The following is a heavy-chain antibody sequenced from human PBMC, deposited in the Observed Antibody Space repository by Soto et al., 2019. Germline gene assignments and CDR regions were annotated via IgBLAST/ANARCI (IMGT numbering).Heavy chain of an antibody. Sequence: VGSLILSCVASGFSISSYGMSWVRQAPGKGLKLISAFSGGGGGTDYAASVKGRFTISRDDSKNTLFLQMSSLRADDTAVYYCAKPMTAYGPRALDSWGQGTLVTVYS. CDR1: GFSISSYG. D-gene: IGHD2-21*02. CDR3: AKPMTAYGPRALDS. CDR2: FSGGGGGT. V-gene: IGHV3-23*01. J-gene: IGHJ4*02.